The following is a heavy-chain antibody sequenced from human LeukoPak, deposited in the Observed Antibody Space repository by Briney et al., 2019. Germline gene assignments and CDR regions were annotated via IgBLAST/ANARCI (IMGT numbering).Heavy chain of an antibody. CDR1: GYTFTTYA. Sequence: ASVKVSCKASGYTFTTYAIHWVRQAPGQRLEWLGWINTGNGDTRYSQTFQGRVTITRDASASTAYMELSSLRPEDTAVYYCARDMGSGSLHYWGQGTLVTVSS. J-gene: IGHJ4*02. D-gene: IGHD1-26*01. V-gene: IGHV1-3*04. CDR2: INTGNGDT. CDR3: ARDMGSGSLHY.